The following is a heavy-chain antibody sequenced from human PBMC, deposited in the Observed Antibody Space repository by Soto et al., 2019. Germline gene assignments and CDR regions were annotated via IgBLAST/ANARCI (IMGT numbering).Heavy chain of an antibody. CDR1: GFSFTDYG. V-gene: IGHV3-23*01. CDR3: AKDYDYGDSLPFDY. CDR2: IIGNGDTA. Sequence: DVQLLEAGGGLVQPGGSLRLSCAASGFSFTDYGMSWVRRAPGKGLEWLSAIIGNGDTAYYADSVRGRFTISRDNSKNTVYLQLNDLGAGDTAIYYCAKDYDYGDSLPFDYWGQGTLVTVSS. D-gene: IGHD4-17*01. J-gene: IGHJ4*02.